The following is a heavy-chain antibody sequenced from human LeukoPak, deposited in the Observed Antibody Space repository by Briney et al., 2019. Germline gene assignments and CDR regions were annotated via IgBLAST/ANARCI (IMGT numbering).Heavy chain of an antibody. J-gene: IGHJ4*02. CDR3: AREGSSGY. Sequence: GASVKVSCKASGYTFPASNIHWVRQAPGQGLEWMGWISPNNGATTYAQNFQGRVIMTRDTSISTAYIELSRLTSDDTAVYFCAREGSSGYWGQGTLVTVSS. CDR2: ISPNNGAT. D-gene: IGHD1-26*01. CDR1: GYTFPASN. V-gene: IGHV1-2*02.